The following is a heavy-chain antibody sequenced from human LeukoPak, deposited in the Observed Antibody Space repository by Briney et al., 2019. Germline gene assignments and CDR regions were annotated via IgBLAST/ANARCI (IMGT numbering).Heavy chain of an antibody. D-gene: IGHD3-10*01. CDR3: ASLRGPNGMDV. CDR2: IYYSGST. CDR1: GGSISSGDYY. V-gene: IGHV4-30-4*01. Sequence: SETLSLTCTVSGGSISSGDYYWSWIRQPPGKGLEWIGYIYYSGSTYYNPSLKSRVTISVDTSKNQFSLKLSSVTAADTAVYYCASLRGPNGMDVWGQGTTVTVS. J-gene: IGHJ6*02.